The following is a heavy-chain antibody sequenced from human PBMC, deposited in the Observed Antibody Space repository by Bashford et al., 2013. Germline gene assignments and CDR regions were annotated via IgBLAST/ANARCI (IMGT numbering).Heavy chain of an antibody. CDR1: GYTFTSYD. Sequence: ASVKVYCKASGYTFTSYDMHWVRQAPGQGLEWMGWINPNSGGTNYAQKFQGRVTMTRDTSISTAYMELSRLRSDDTAVYYCARPWSGYSGYDYRYWGQGTLVTVSS. D-gene: IGHD5-12*01. V-gene: IGHV1-2*02. CDR3: ARPWSGYSGYDYRY. J-gene: IGHJ4*02. CDR2: INPNSGGT.